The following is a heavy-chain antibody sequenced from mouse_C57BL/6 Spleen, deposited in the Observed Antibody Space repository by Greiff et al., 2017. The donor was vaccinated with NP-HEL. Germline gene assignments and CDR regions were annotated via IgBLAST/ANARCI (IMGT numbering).Heavy chain of an antibody. CDR3: ASKPKSPYGLV. D-gene: IGHD1-1*02. CDR1: GYTFTSYW. Sequence: QVQLKQPGAELVMPGASVKLSCKASGYTFTSYWMHWVKQRPGQGLEWIGEIDPSDSYTNYNQKFKGKSTLTVDKSSSTAYMQLSSLTSEDSAVYYCASKPKSPYGLVWGTGTTVTVSS. J-gene: IGHJ1*03. CDR2: IDPSDSYT. V-gene: IGHV1-69*01.